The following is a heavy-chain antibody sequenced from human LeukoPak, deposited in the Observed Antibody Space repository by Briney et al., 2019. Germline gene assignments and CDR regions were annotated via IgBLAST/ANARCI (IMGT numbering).Heavy chain of an antibody. Sequence: ASVKVSCKASGYTFTSYGISWVRQAPGQGLEWMGWISSYNGNTNYAQKLQGRVTMTTDTSTSTDYMELRSLRSDDTAVYYCARASVVVVAATQWYYYYMDVWGKGTTVTVSS. CDR3: ARASVVVVAATQWYYYYMDV. CDR1: GYTFTSYG. CDR2: ISSYNGNT. V-gene: IGHV1-18*01. J-gene: IGHJ6*03. D-gene: IGHD2-15*01.